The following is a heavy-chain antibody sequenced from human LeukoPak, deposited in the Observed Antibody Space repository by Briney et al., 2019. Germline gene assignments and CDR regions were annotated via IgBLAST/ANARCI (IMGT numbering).Heavy chain of an antibody. V-gene: IGHV1-2*02. Sequence: GASVKVSCKASGYTFTGYYMHWVRQAPGQGLEWMGWINPNSGGTNYAQKFQGRVTMTRDTSISTAYMELSRLRSDDTAVYYCARVSSGWYGGYFDYWGQGTLVTVSS. CDR1: GYTFTGYY. J-gene: IGHJ4*02. CDR2: INPNSGGT. D-gene: IGHD6-19*01. CDR3: ARVSSGWYGGYFDY.